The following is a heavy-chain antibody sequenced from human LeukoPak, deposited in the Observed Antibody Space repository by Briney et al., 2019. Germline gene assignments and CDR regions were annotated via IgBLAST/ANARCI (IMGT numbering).Heavy chain of an antibody. CDR3: ARDSDHYYYDSSGYSPVAAFDI. V-gene: IGHV4-61*02. J-gene: IGHJ3*02. CDR1: GGSISGGSYY. D-gene: IGHD3-22*01. Sequence: PSQTLSLTCTVSGGSISGGSYYWSWIRQPAGKGLEWIGRIYTSGSTNYNPSLKSRVTISVDTSKNQFSLKLSSVTAADTAVYYCARDSDHYYYDSSGYSPVAAFDIWGQGTMVTVSS. CDR2: IYTSGST.